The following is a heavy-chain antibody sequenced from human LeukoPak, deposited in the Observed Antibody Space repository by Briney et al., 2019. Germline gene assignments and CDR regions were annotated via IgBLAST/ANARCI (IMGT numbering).Heavy chain of an antibody. Sequence: PSETLSLTCTVSGGSISSFYWSWIRQPPGKGQDLIGYIYYSGSTNYNPSLNSRVTISVDTSKNQFSLKLSSVTAADTAVYYCARVRGSYPYYFDYWGQGTLVTVSS. CDR2: IYYSGST. CDR3: ARVRGSYPYYFDY. V-gene: IGHV4-59*01. CDR1: GGSISSFY. D-gene: IGHD1-26*01. J-gene: IGHJ4*02.